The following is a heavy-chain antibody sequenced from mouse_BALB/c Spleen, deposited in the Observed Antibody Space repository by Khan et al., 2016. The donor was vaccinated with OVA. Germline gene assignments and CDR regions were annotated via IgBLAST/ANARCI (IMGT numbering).Heavy chain of an antibody. CDR1: GYSITSDYA. V-gene: IGHV3-2*02. Sequence: VQLQQSGPGLVKPSQSLSLTCTVTGYSITSDYAWNWIRQFPGNKLEWMGNISYSGRTSYNPSLKRQISITRDTSKTQFFLQLNSVTTEDTATDYCARSVTITTVVATDFDYWGQGTTLTVSS. D-gene: IGHD1-1*01. J-gene: IGHJ2*01. CDR2: ISYSGRT. CDR3: ARSVTITTVVATDFDY.